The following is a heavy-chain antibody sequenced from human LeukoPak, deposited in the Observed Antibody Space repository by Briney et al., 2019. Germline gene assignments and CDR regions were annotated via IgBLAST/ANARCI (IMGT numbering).Heavy chain of an antibody. CDR2: IKQDGSEK. V-gene: IGHV3-7*04. D-gene: IGHD1-26*01. CDR1: GFTFNNYW. J-gene: IGHJ4*02. CDR3: ARPSRGSTPDY. Sequence: GGSLRLSCAASGFTFNNYWMSWVRQVPGKGLECVPNIKQDGSEKFYVDSVKGRFTISRDNAKSSLYLQMNSLRAEDTAVYYCARPSRGSTPDYWGQGTLVTVSS.